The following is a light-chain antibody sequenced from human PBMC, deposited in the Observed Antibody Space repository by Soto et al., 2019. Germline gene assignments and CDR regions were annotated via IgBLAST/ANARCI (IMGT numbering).Light chain of an antibody. J-gene: IGKJ1*01. Sequence: DIQLTQSPSSLSASAGDRVTITCRASQSISRYLHWFQQKPGKAPKLLIHSVSSLQSGVPSRFSGSGSGADFTLTISSLQPEDFATYYCQQSYSTPRTFGQGTKVEIK. CDR1: QSISRY. CDR2: SVS. CDR3: QQSYSTPRT. V-gene: IGKV1-39*01.